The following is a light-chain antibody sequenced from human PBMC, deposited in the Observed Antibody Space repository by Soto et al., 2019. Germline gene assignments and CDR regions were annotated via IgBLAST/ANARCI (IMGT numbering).Light chain of an antibody. V-gene: IGKV2-28*01. CDR1: QSLLHSNGYDY. J-gene: IGKJ2*01. Sequence: DFVMTQSPLSLSVTPGESASISCRSSQSLLHSNGYDYLDWYLQRPGQSPQLLIYLSSNRVFEGRDGFSGSGSGTDFTLRISGVEAEDVGGYYCMQALQTPSTFGQGTKLEI. CDR3: MQALQTPST. CDR2: LSS.